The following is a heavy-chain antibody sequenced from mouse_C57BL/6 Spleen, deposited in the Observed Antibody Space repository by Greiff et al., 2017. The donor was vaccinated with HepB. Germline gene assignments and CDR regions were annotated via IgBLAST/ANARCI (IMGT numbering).Heavy chain of an antibody. CDR2: IRNKANGYTT. Sequence: EVQRVESGGGLVQPGGSLSLSCAASGFTFTDYYMSWVSPPPGKALAWLGVIRNKANGYTTESSASVKGRFTISRDNSQSILYLQMNALRAEDSATYYCARYRPFTTVVAYYFDYWGQGTTLTVSS. J-gene: IGHJ2*01. CDR1: GFTFTDYY. D-gene: IGHD1-1*01. V-gene: IGHV7-3*01. CDR3: ARYRPFTTVVAYYFDY.